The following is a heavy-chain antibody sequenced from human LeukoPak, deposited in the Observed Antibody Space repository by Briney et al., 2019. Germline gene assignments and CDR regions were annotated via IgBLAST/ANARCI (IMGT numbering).Heavy chain of an antibody. CDR1: GFTFSGSA. D-gene: IGHD5-24*01. V-gene: IGHV3-73*01. CDR2: IRSKANSYAK. J-gene: IGHJ6*03. CDR3: TRLSRDGYNDGDYYYMDV. Sequence: GGSLRLSCAASGFTFSGSAMHWVRQASGKGLEWVGRIRSKANSYAKAYAASVKGRFTISRDDSKNKAYLQMNSLKTEETAVYYCTRLSRDGYNDGDYYYMDVWGKGTTVTVSS.